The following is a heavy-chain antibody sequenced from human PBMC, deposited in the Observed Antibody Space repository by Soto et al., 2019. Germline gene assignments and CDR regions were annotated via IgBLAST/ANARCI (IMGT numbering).Heavy chain of an antibody. CDR1: GFTFDDYA. J-gene: IGHJ3*02. V-gene: IGHV3-9*01. CDR3: AKDMSPLLWFGESSVGDAFDI. Sequence: PGGSLRLSCAASGFTFDDYAMHWVRQAPGKGLEWVSGISWNSGSIGYADSVKGRFTISRDNAKNSLYLQMNSLRAEDTALYYCAKDMSPLLWFGESSVGDAFDIWGQGTMVTVS. CDR2: ISWNSGSI. D-gene: IGHD3-10*01.